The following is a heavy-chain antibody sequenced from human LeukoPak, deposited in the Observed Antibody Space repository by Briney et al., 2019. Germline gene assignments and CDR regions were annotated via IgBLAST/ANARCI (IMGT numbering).Heavy chain of an antibody. CDR2: INHSGST. D-gene: IGHD3-10*01. V-gene: IGHV4-34*01. CDR3: ARLIGELWFGDYYYYYMDV. CDR1: GGSFSGYY. Sequence: SETLSLTCAVYGGSFSGYYWSWIRQPPGKGLEWIGEINHSGSTNYNPSLKSRVTISVDTSKNQFSLKLSSVTAADTAVYYCARLIGELWFGDYYYYYMDVWGKGTTVTISS. J-gene: IGHJ6*03.